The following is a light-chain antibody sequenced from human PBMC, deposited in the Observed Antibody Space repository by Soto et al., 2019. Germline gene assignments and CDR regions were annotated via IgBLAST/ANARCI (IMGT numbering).Light chain of an antibody. CDR3: QQLNSYPIT. CDR2: AAS. V-gene: IGKV1-9*01. J-gene: IGKJ5*01. Sequence: DIQLTQSPFFLSASVGDIVTITCRASQGISSYLAWYEQKPEKAPKLLIYAASTLQSGVPSRFSGSGSVTEFTLRISSRQPEDFASYYCQQLNSYPITFGQGTRLEI. CDR1: QGISSY.